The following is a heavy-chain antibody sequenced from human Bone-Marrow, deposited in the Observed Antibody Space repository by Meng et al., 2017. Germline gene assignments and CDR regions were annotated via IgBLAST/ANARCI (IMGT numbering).Heavy chain of an antibody. D-gene: IGHD3-10*01. CDR1: GGSFSGYY. V-gene: IGHV4-34*01. Sequence: QAEPHPWGPGPFKPCATPSLAGAVNGGSFSGYYMGWSRQRPGKGLEWIGEINHSCSTNYNPSLNSRVTISVDTSKIHISLKLTSVTAAETAVYFWASIWFGGNWFDPWGQGTLVTVSS. J-gene: IGHJ5*02. CDR3: ASIWFGGNWFDP. CDR2: INHSCST.